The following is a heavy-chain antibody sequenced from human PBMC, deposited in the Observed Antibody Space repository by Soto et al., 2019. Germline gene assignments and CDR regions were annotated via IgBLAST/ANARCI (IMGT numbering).Heavy chain of an antibody. D-gene: IGHD3-22*01. CDR2: ISWNSGSI. V-gene: IGHV3-9*01. CDR1: GFTFDDYA. Sequence: PGGTLRRSFAASGFTFDDYAMHWVRQAPGEGLEWVSGISWNSGSIGYADSVKGRVTTSRDNAKNSLYPQMKSLRDEDTAVYCCAIGYYYDSSGYGDYGGQGTMVTVAS. J-gene: IGHJ4*02. CDR3: AIGYYYDSSGYGDY.